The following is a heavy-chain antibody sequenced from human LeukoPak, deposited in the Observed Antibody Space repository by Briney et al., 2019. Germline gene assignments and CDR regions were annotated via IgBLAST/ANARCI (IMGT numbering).Heavy chain of an antibody. V-gene: IGHV4-30-4*01. CDR1: GASVTSGDYY. Sequence: SETLSLTCTVSGASVTSGDYYWTWIRQTPGKGLEWIGYIYYGDSTYYNPSFKSRATISVDTSKTQFSLKLSSVTAADTAVYYCAANYYGSGSYYRFVYWGQGTLVTVSS. J-gene: IGHJ4*02. D-gene: IGHD3-10*01. CDR3: AANYYGSGSYYRFVY. CDR2: IYYGDST.